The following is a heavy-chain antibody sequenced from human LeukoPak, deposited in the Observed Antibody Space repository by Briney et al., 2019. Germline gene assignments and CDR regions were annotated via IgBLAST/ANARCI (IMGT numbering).Heavy chain of an antibody. J-gene: IGHJ4*02. CDR2: INDNGGRT. CDR3: VKDVGGSYAFDY. CDR1: GFTFSRYA. V-gene: IGHV3-64D*09. Sequence: GRSLRLSCPASGFTFSRYAMHWVRQAPGKGLEYVSGINDNGGRTHYGDSVKGRFSISRDNSKNTLHLQMSTLRAEDTALYYCVKDVGGSYAFDYWGQGILVTVAS. D-gene: IGHD1-26*01.